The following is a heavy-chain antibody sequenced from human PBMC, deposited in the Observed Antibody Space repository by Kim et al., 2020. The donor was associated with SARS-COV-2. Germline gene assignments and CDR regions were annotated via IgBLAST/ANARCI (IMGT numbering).Heavy chain of an antibody. CDR2: INPNSGGT. J-gene: IGHJ6*03. CDR1: GYTFTGYY. Sequence: ASVKVSCKASGYTFTGYYMHWVRQAPGQGLEWMGRINPNSGGTNYAQKFQGRVTMTRDTSISTAYMELSRLRSDDTAVYYCARGEYSSSWYPKYYYYYYMDVWGKGTTGTVSS. CDR3: ARGEYSSSWYPKYYYYYYMDV. V-gene: IGHV1-2*06. D-gene: IGHD6-13*01.